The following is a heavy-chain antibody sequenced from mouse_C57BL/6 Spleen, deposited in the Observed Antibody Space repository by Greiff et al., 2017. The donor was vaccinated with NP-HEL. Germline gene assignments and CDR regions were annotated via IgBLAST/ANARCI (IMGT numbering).Heavy chain of an antibody. D-gene: IGHD2-4*01. CDR2: IHPNSGST. Sequence: QVQLQQPGAELVKPGASVKLSCKASGYTFTSYWMHWVKQRPGQGLEWIGMIHPNSGSTNYNEKFKSKATLTVDKSSSTAYMQLSSLTSEDSAVYYCARYLYYDYDGGFADWGQGTLVTVSA. CDR3: ARYLYYDYDGGFAD. CDR1: GYTFTSYW. J-gene: IGHJ3*01. V-gene: IGHV1-64*01.